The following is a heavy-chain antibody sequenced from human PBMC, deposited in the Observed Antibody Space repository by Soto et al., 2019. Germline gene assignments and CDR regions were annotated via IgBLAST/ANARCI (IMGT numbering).Heavy chain of an antibody. V-gene: IGHV1-18*01. J-gene: IGHJ5*02. CDR2: ISAYNGNT. D-gene: IGHD2-2*01. CDR1: GYTFTSYG. Sequence: ASVKVSGKASGYTFTSYGISWVRQAPGQGLEWMGWISAYNGNTNYAQKLQGRVTMTTDTSTSTAYMELRSLRSDDTAVYYCARDQVRAIVVVPAAAPGWFDPWGQGTLVTVSS. CDR3: ARDQVRAIVVVPAAAPGWFDP.